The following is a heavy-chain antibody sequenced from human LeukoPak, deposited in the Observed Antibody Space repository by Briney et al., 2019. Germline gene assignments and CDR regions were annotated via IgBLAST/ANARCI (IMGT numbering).Heavy chain of an antibody. V-gene: IGHV1-2*02. J-gene: IGHJ4*02. CDR3: ATAALLRFLEWLAY. D-gene: IGHD3-3*01. Sequence: ASVKVSCKASGYTFTGYYMHWVRQAPGQGLEWMGWINPNSGGTNYAQKFQGRVTMTRDTSISTAYMELSRLRSDDTAVYYCATAALLRFLEWLAYWGQGTLVTVSS. CDR2: INPNSGGT. CDR1: GYTFTGYY.